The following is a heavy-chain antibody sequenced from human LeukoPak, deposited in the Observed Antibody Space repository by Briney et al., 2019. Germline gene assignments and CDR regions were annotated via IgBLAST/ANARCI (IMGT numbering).Heavy chain of an antibody. CDR2: VNPNSGDT. V-gene: IGHV1-2*02. CDR1: GYTFTGYY. CDR3: ARDRPNDYGDYFDY. D-gene: IGHD4-17*01. J-gene: IGHJ4*02. Sequence: VASVKVSCKASGYTFTGYYLHWVRQAPGQGLEWMGCVNPNSGDTNYAQKFQGSVTMTRDTSISTVYMELSSLRSEDTAVYYCARDRPNDYGDYFDYWGQGTLVTVSS.